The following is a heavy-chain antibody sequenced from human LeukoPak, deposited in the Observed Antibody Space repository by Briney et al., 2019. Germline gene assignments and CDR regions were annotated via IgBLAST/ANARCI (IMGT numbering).Heavy chain of an antibody. D-gene: IGHD4-23*01. V-gene: IGHV4-30-4*08. Sequence: PSQTLSLTCTVSGGSISSGDYYWSWIRQPPGKGLEWIGYIYYSGSTYYNPSLKSRVTISVDTSKNQFSLKLSSVTAADTAAYYCARVSVELSNWFDPWGQGTLVTVSS. CDR1: GGSISSGDYY. CDR3: ARVSVELSNWFDP. CDR2: IYYSGST. J-gene: IGHJ5*02.